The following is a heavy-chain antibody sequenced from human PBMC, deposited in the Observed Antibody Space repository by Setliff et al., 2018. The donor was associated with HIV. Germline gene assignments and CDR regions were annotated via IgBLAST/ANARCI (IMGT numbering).Heavy chain of an antibody. CDR2: IIPLFGTA. CDR1: GGTFSNYA. CDR3: ARDRHHYDSSGFDAFDL. J-gene: IGHJ3*01. Sequence: ASVKVSCKASGGTFSNYAFSWVRQAPGQGLEWMGGIIPLFGTANYAQNFQGRVTITADASTSTAYMDLSSLRSEDTAMYYCARDRHHYDSSGFDAFDLWGQGTMVTVSS. D-gene: IGHD3-22*01. V-gene: IGHV1-69*13.